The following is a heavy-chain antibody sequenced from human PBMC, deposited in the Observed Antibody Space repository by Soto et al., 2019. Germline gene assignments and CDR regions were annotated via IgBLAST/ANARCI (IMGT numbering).Heavy chain of an antibody. Sequence: GESLKLSCKGSGYNFSSYWISWVRQTPGKGLEWMGRIDPSDSYTNYSPSFQGHVTISVDKSISTAYLQWSSLKASDTAMYYCARRYSSGWYRGFFHYCGQGTMVTVSS. CDR3: ARRYSSGWYRGFFHY. V-gene: IGHV5-10-1*01. CDR1: GYNFSSYW. J-gene: IGHJ4*02. CDR2: IDPSDSYT. D-gene: IGHD6-19*01.